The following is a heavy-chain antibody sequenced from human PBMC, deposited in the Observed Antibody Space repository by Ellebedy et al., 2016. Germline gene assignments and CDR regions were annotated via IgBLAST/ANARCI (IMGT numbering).Heavy chain of an antibody. CDR1: GFTFSNAW. D-gene: IGHD3-22*01. CDR3: TTDREVIVVVNDY. J-gene: IGHJ4*02. CDR2: IKSKTDGGTT. Sequence: GGSLRLSCAASGFTFSNAWMNWVRQAPGKGLEWVGRIKSKTDGGTTDYAAPVKGRFTISRDDSKNTLYLQMNSLKTEDTAVYYCTTDREVIVVVNDYWGQGTLVTVSS. V-gene: IGHV3-15*07.